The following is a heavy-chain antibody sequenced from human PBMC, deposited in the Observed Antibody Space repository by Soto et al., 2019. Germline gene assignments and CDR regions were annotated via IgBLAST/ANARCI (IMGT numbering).Heavy chain of an antibody. J-gene: IGHJ4*02. CDR2: IYFTGST. V-gene: IGHV4-59*01. CDR3: ARHRAPGGSGNFDS. D-gene: IGHD3-10*01. Sequence: PSETLSLTCNVSGGSITTFYWDWLRQPPGKGLEWIGYIYFTGSTNYNPSLASRVTMSIDSSKRQFSLTLRSVSAADTAVYFCARHRAPGGSGNFDSWGQGTLVTVS. CDR1: GGSITTFY.